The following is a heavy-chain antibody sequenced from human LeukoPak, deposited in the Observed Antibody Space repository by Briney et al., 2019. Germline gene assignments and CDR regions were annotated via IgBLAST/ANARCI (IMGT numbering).Heavy chain of an antibody. D-gene: IGHD2-8*01. CDR1: GFTFSDYA. J-gene: IGHJ4*01. CDR3: ARGSIMLSV. CDR2: ISRGGTTT. V-gene: IGHV3-23*01. Sequence: GGSVRLSCAATGFTFSDYAMSWDRQAPGKGLEWVSSISRGGTTTYYADSVKGRFTISRDFSKNTIHLQMDSLRAEDTALYYCARGSIMLSVGGQGSLVTVTS.